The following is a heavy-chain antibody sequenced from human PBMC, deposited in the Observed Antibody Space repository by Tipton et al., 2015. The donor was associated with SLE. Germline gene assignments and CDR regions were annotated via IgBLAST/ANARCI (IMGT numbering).Heavy chain of an antibody. CDR1: GGSFRAYY. V-gene: IGHV4-34*01. CDR3: ARVRGYYDSSGYWPDAFDI. J-gene: IGHJ3*02. D-gene: IGHD3-22*01. CDR2: INHSGST. Sequence: LRLSCAVYGGSFRAYYWSWIRQPPGKGLEWIGEINHSGSTNYNPSLKSRVTISVDTSKNQFSLKLSSVTAADTAVYYCARVRGYYDSSGYWPDAFDIWGQGTMVTVSS.